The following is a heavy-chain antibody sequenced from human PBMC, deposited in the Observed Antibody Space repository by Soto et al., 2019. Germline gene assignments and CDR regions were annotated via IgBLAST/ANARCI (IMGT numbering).Heavy chain of an antibody. D-gene: IGHD5-18*01. Sequence: PSETLSLTCAVYGGSFSGYYWSWSRQPPGKGLEWIGEINHSGSTNYNPSLKSRVTISVDTSKNQFSLKLSSVTAADTAVYYCARRPVDTAMGPPNWFDPWGQGTLVTVSS. CDR3: ARRPVDTAMGPPNWFDP. V-gene: IGHV4-34*01. CDR1: GGSFSGYY. CDR2: INHSGST. J-gene: IGHJ5*02.